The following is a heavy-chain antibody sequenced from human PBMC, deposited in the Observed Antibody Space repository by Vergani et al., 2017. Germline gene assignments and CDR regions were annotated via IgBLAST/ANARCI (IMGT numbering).Heavy chain of an antibody. J-gene: IGHJ4*02. Sequence: QLQLQESGPGLVTPSETLSLTCTVSGGSISSSSYYCGWIRQPPGKGLEWIGSIYYSGSTYYNPSLKSRVTISVDTSKNQFSLKLSSVTAADTAVYYCVWQQLTFDYWGQGTLVTVSS. CDR3: VWQQLTFDY. CDR2: IYYSGST. V-gene: IGHV4-39*01. CDR1: GGSISSSSYY. D-gene: IGHD6-13*01.